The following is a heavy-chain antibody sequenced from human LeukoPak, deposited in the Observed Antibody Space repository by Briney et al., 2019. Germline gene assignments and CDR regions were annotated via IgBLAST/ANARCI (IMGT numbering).Heavy chain of an antibody. V-gene: IGHV1-18*01. J-gene: IGHJ4*02. CDR3: TRDRSASGSQNY. Sequence: GASVKVSCKASGGTFSSYAISWVRQAPGQGLEWMAWISPYNGNTNYAQKLQGRVTVTTDTSTTTVYMELRSLRSDDTAMYYCTRDRSASGSQNYWGQGTLVTVSS. CDR1: GGTFSSYA. CDR2: ISPYNGNT. D-gene: IGHD1-26*01.